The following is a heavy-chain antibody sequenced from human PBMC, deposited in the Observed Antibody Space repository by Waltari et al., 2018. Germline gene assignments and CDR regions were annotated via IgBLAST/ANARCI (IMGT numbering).Heavy chain of an antibody. D-gene: IGHD3-16*01. J-gene: IGHJ4*02. Sequence: EVQLVESGGGLVQPGGSLRVSCAASTFSFSSYWMAWFRQAPGKGLEWVATIRPDGGENFYVDSVKGRFSISRDNAKNSFYRQMNSLRVEDTAIFYCATMGAGRAPDYWGQGTLVTVSS. CDR3: ATMGAGRAPDY. V-gene: IGHV3-7*03. CDR2: IRPDGGEN. CDR1: TFSFSSYW.